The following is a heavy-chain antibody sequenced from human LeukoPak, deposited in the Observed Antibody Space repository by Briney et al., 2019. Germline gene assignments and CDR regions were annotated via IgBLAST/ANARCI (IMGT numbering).Heavy chain of an antibody. J-gene: IGHJ3*02. CDR1: GFTFSSYS. Sequence: GGSLRLSCAASGFTFSSYSMTWVRQAPGKGLEWVSSISSSSSYIYYADSVKGRFTISRDSAENSLYLQMNSLRAEDTAVYYCARVGGGGYNYEAFDIWGQGTMVTVSS. V-gene: IGHV3-21*01. CDR2: ISSSSSYI. CDR3: ARVGGGGYNYEAFDI. D-gene: IGHD5-24*01.